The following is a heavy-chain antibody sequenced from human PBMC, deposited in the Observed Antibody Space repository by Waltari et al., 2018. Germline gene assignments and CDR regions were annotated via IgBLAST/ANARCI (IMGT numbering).Heavy chain of an antibody. CDR3: ARLVVVPAAPGWFDP. J-gene: IGHJ5*02. D-gene: IGHD2-2*01. Sequence: QVQLQESGPGLVKPSETLSLTCAVSGYSISSGYYWGWIRQPPGKGLEWIGSIYHSGSTYCNPSRKSRGTISVDTSKNQFSLKLSSVAAADTAVYYCARLVVVPAAPGWFDPWGQGTLVTVSS. CDR1: GYSISSGYY. CDR2: IYHSGST. V-gene: IGHV4-38-2*01.